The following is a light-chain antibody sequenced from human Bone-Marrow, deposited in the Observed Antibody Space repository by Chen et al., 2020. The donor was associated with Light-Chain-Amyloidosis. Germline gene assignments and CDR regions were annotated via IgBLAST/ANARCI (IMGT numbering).Light chain of an antibody. J-gene: IGLJ1*01. CDR3: SSYTSTNTLV. CDR2: EVT. Sequence: HSALTQPASVSGSPGQSLTISCTGTSSDVGGDNHISWYQQHPDKAPNLMIYEVTNRPSWVPDRFSGSKSDNTASLTISGLQTEDEADYFCSSYTSTNTLVFGSGTRVTVL. CDR1: SSDVGGDNH. V-gene: IGLV2-14*01.